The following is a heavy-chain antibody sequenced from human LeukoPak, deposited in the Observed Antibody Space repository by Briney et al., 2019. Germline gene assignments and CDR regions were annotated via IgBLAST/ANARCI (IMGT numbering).Heavy chain of an antibody. J-gene: IGHJ5*02. Sequence: PGGSLRLSWVASAFTFGTYGMTWVRQAPGMGLEWVSGISDSGAGAYYADSVRGRFIISRDNSKNTLYLQMNSLRAEDTAIYYCSNLYSSNLWGQGTLVTVSS. D-gene: IGHD6-13*01. CDR1: AFTFGTYG. CDR3: SNLYSSNL. CDR2: ISDSGAGA. V-gene: IGHV3-23*01.